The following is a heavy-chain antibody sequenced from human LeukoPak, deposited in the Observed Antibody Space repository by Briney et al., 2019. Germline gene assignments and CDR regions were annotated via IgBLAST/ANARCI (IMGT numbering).Heavy chain of an antibody. D-gene: IGHD2-2*01. V-gene: IGHV1-8*03. Sequence: GPSVKVSCKASGYTFTSYDINWVRQATGQGLEWMGWMNPNSGNTGYAQKFQGRVTITRNTSISTAYMELSSLRSEDTAVYYCARVVSVEDCSSTSCGNDAFDIWGQGTMVTVSS. CDR1: GYTFTSYD. CDR3: ARVVSVEDCSSTSCGNDAFDI. J-gene: IGHJ3*02. CDR2: MNPNSGNT.